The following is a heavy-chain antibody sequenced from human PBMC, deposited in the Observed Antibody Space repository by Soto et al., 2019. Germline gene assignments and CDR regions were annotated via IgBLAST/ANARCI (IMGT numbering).Heavy chain of an antibody. CDR2: IHLDGGEK. CDR1: GFTFSDYW. CDR3: AKATYYDFWSGYAHFDY. V-gene: IGHV3-7*05. J-gene: IGHJ4*02. Sequence: GGSLRLSCAASGFTFSDYWMSWVRQTPGKGLEWVGNIHLDGGEKYYAGFVKGRFTISRDNSKNTLYLQMNSLRAEDTAVYYCAKATYYDFWSGYAHFDYWGQGTLVTVSS. D-gene: IGHD3-3*01.